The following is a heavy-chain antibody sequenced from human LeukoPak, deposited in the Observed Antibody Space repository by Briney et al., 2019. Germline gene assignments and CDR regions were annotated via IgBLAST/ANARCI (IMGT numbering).Heavy chain of an antibody. J-gene: IGHJ4*02. CDR1: GGSFSGYY. CDR2: ISHSGGS. Sequence: PSETLSLTCAVYGGSFSGYYWSWIRQPPGKGLEWIGDISHSGGSSYNPSLKSRVTISLDTSKNQFSLKLSSVTAADTAIYYCARGAPYSSGWYAYWGQGILVTVSS. CDR3: ARGAPYSSGWYAY. D-gene: IGHD6-19*01. V-gene: IGHV4-34*01.